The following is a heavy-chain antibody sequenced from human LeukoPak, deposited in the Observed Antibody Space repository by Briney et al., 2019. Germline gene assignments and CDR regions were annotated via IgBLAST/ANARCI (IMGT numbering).Heavy chain of an antibody. D-gene: IGHD3-3*01. Sequence: GGSLRLSCAASGFTFSSYAMSWVRQAPGKGLEWVSAISGSGGSTYYADSVKGRFTISRDNSKNTLYLQMNSLRAEDTAVYYCAKDSRDYEFWSGYYNYFDYWGQGTLVTVSS. V-gene: IGHV3-23*01. CDR2: ISGSGGST. J-gene: IGHJ4*02. CDR3: AKDSRDYEFWSGYYNYFDY. CDR1: GFTFSSYA.